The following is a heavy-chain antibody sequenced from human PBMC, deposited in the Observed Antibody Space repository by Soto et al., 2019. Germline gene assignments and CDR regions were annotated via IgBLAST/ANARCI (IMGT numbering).Heavy chain of an antibody. CDR3: ARVPTTVTTPGMDV. CDR2: INPDGSTT. V-gene: IGHV3-74*01. CDR1: GFTFSSYW. J-gene: IGHJ6*02. D-gene: IGHD4-4*01. Sequence: EVQLVESGGGLVQPGGSLRLSCEASGFTFSSYWMHWVRQAPGEGLMWVSRINPDGSTTSYADSVKGRFTISRDNAKNTLYLQMNSLRVEDTAVYYCARVPTTVTTPGMDVWGQGTTVTVSS.